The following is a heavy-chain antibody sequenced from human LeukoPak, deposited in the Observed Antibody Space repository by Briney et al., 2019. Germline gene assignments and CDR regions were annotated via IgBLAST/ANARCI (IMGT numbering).Heavy chain of an antibody. V-gene: IGHV4-4*07. Sequence: PSGTLSLTCTVSGGSISSYYWSWIRQPAGKGLEWIGRIYTSGSTNYNPSLKSRVTMSVDTSKNQFSLKLSSVTAADTAVYYCARDRLDSSGYPLGYYYYYMDVWGKGTTVTVSS. CDR1: GGSISSYY. CDR3: ARDRLDSSGYPLGYYYYYMDV. J-gene: IGHJ6*03. CDR2: IYTSGST. D-gene: IGHD3-22*01.